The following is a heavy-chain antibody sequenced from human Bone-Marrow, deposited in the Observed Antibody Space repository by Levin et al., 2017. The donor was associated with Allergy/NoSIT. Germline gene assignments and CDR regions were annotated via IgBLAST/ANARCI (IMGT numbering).Heavy chain of an antibody. CDR3: ASDGSSSAWFYY. CDR1: GGSITGTRSYDSY. D-gene: IGHD6-19*01. Sequence: SETLSLTCTVSGGSITGTRSYDSYWGWVRQPPGKGLEWIGSVSHTGNTFYNPSLKSRVSISVDTSQRQFSLRLNSMSAADTALYYCASDGSSSAWFYYWGQGTLVTVSS. V-gene: IGHV4-39*01. J-gene: IGHJ4*02. CDR2: VSHTGNT.